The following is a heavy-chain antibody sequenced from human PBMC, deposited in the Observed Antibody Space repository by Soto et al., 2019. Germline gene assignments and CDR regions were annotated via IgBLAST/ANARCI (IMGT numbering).Heavy chain of an antibody. CDR3: TLRGYYNTPFF. J-gene: IGHJ3*01. CDR1: GFIFSNAW. CDR2: IQSKTDGGTT. V-gene: IGHV3-15*07. D-gene: IGHD5-12*01. Sequence: SLRLSGAASGFIFSNAWMSWVSQAPGKGLEWVGRIQSKTDGGTTDYAAPVKGRFTISRDDSKNTLYLQMSSLKTEDTAVYYCTLRGYYNTPFFWGQGTMVTVSS.